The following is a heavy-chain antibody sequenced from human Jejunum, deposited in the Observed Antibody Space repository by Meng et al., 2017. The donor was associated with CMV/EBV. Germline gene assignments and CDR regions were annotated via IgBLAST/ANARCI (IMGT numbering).Heavy chain of an antibody. CDR1: GFSLSTNGVC. CDR3: AHRPGSTDGYNYIDF. V-gene: IGHV2-5*02. J-gene: IGHJ4*02. Sequence: SGFSLSTNGVCVGWIRQPPGKALEWLALIYWDDDKRYSPSLKSRLTITKDTSKNQVVLTMTNMDPVDTATYYCAHRPGSTDGYNYIDFWGPGTLVTVSS. CDR2: IYWDDDK. D-gene: IGHD5-24*01.